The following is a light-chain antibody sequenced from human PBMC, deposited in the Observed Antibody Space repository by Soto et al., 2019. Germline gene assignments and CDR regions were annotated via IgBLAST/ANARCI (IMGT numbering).Light chain of an antibody. Sequence: DIQMTQSPSSLSASVGDRVTITCRASQGVSLSLAWFQQKPGKVPRSLIYAASSLQNGVPSNFSSGGSGTDFTLTISSLQPEDFATYYCQQYDTYPYTFGQGTKLEIK. CDR3: QQYDTYPYT. CDR2: AAS. CDR1: QGVSLS. J-gene: IGKJ2*01. V-gene: IGKV1-16*02.